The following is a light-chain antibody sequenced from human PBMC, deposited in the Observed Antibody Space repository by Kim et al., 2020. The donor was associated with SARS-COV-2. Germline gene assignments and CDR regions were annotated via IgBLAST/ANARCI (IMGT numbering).Light chain of an antibody. V-gene: IGKV3-15*01. J-gene: IGKJ5*01. CDR2: GAS. CDR1: QSVSSN. Sequence: EIVMTQSPAALSVSPGERATLSCRASQSVSSNLAWYQQKPGQAPRLLIYGASTRATGIPDRFSGSGSGTEFTLTITSLQSEDSAIYYCQQYHDWPPIAFGQGTRLEIK. CDR3: QQYHDWPPIA.